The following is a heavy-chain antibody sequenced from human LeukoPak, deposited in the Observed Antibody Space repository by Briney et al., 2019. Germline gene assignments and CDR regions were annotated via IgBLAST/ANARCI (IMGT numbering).Heavy chain of an antibody. CDR2: INAGNGNT. D-gene: IGHD5-18*01. Sequence: GASVKVSCKASGYTFTSYAMHWVRQAPGQRLEWMGWINAGNGNTKYSQKFQGRVTITRDTSASTAYMELSSLRSEDTAVYYCARGGRYSYGSGGDYWGQGTLVTVSS. V-gene: IGHV1-3*01. J-gene: IGHJ4*02. CDR1: GYTFTSYA. CDR3: ARGGRYSYGSGGDY.